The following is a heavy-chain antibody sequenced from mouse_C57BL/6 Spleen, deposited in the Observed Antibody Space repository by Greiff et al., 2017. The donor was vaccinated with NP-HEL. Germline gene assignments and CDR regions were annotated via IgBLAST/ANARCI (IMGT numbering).Heavy chain of an antibody. CDR3: ARARGETGSSWFAY. J-gene: IGHJ3*01. CDR2: ISYDGSN. CDR1: GYSITSGYY. D-gene: IGHD4-1*01. Sequence: VQLKESGPGLVKPSQSLSLTCSVTGYSITSGYYWNWIRQFPGNKLEWMGYISYDGSNNYNPSLKNRISITRDTSKNQFFLKLNSVTTEDTATYYCARARGETGSSWFAYWGQGTLVTVSA. V-gene: IGHV3-6*01.